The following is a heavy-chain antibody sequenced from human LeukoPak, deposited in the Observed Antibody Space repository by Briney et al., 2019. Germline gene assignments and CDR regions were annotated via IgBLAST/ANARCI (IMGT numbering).Heavy chain of an antibody. V-gene: IGHV3-23*01. CDR2: ISGSGGST. J-gene: IGHJ4*02. D-gene: IGHD3-3*01. CDR1: GFAFSSYA. CDR3: AKPRSDYDFWSGYDY. Sequence: GGSLRLSCAASGFAFSSYAMSWVRQAPGKGLEWVSAISGSGGSTYYADSVKGRFTISRDNSKNTLYLQMNSLRAEDTAVYYCAKPRSDYDFWSGYDYWGQGTLVTVSS.